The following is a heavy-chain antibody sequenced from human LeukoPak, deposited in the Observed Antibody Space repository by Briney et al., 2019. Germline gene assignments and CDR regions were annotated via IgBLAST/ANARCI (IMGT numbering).Heavy chain of an antibody. J-gene: IGHJ4*02. V-gene: IGHV1-46*01. Sequence: GASVKVSCKASGYTFTSYYMHGVRQAPGQGLEWMGIFNPSDGSTSYAQKFQGRVTMTRDTSTSTVYMELNSLRSEDTAVYYCARGYPLDWNYFDYWGQGTLVTVSS. CDR1: GYTFTSYY. CDR2: FNPSDGST. D-gene: IGHD3/OR15-3a*01. CDR3: ARGYPLDWNYFDY.